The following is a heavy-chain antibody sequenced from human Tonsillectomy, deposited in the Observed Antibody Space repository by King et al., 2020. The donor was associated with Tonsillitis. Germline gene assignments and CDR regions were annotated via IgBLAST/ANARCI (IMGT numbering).Heavy chain of an antibody. CDR1: GFTFSKDW. CDR3: TTDRGIAVRPIFDS. CDR2: IKNQSSGGTT. D-gene: IGHD6-6*01. Sequence: VQLVESGGDLVKPGGPLRLSCAASGFTFSKDWVSWARQASWEGVEWVGRIKNQSSGGTTDYAGPVKGRFTFSRDDSKNTLYLQMKSPESEETAVYYCTTDRGIAVRPIFDSWGQGTLVTVSS. J-gene: IGHJ4*02. V-gene: IGHV3-15*01.